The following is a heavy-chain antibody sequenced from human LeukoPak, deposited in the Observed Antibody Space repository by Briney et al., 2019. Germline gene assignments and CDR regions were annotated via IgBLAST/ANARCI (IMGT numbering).Heavy chain of an antibody. V-gene: IGHV3-33*01. Sequence: GRSLRLSCAASGFTFSSYGMHWVRQAPGKGLEWVAVIWYDGSNKYYADSVKGRFTISRDNSKNTLYLQMNSLRAEDTAVYYCARDPLSDYDSSVYTVPVGYDWGQETLVTVS. CDR3: ARDPLSDYDSSVYTVPVGYD. J-gene: IGHJ4*02. CDR2: IWYDGSNK. D-gene: IGHD3-22*01. CDR1: GFTFSSYG.